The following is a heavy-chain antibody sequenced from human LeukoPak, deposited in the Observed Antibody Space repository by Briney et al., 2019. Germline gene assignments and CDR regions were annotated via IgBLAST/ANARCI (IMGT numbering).Heavy chain of an antibody. V-gene: IGHV3-23*01. J-gene: IGHJ5*02. CDR2: ISGGSGST. CDR3: AKGMGHCSSTGCADDWFDP. Sequence: GGSLRLSCAASGFTFSSYAMSWVRQAPGKGLAWVSTISGGSGSTYCADSVKGRFTISRDNSKNTLYLQMNSLRAEDTAVYYCAKGMGHCSSTGCADDWFDPWGQGTLVTVSS. CDR1: GFTFSSYA. D-gene: IGHD2-2*01.